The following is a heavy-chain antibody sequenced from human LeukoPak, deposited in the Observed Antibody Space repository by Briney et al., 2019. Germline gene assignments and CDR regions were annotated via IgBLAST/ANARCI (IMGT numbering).Heavy chain of an antibody. D-gene: IGHD2-15*01. CDR3: ARLRMGGAINYGMDV. Sequence: PGGSLRLSCAASGFTFSGYSMSWVRQAPGKGLEWVANIKQDGSEKYYVESVKGRFTISRDNAKNSLYLQMNSLRAEDTAVYYCARLRMGGAINYGMDVWGQGTTVTVSS. J-gene: IGHJ6*02. V-gene: IGHV3-7*04. CDR2: IKQDGSEK. CDR1: GFTFSGYS.